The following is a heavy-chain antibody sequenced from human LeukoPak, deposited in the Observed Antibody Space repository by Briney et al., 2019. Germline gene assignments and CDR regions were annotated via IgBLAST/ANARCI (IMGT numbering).Heavy chain of an antibody. CDR1: GGSISSGGYY. J-gene: IGHJ4*02. V-gene: IGHV4-31*03. CDR3: ARVITIFGVNEDY. CDR2: IYYSGST. Sequence: PSETLSLTCTVSGGSISSGGYYWSWIRQHPGKGLEWIGYIYYSGSTYYNPSLKSRVTISLDTSKNQFSLKLSSVDAADTAVYYCARVITIFGVNEDYWGQGTLVTVSS. D-gene: IGHD3-3*01.